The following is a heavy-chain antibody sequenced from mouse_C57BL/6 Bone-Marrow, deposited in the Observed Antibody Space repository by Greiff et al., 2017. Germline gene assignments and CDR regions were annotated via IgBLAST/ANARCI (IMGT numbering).Heavy chain of an antibody. Sequence: VQLQQPGAELVMPGASVKLSCKASGYTFTSYWMHWVKPRPGQGLEWIGEIDPSDSYTNYNQKFKGKSTLTVDKSSSTAYMQLSSLTSEDSAVYYCAREGDYYGKDFDYWGQGTTLTVSS. CDR1: GYTFTSYW. V-gene: IGHV1-69*01. CDR2: IDPSDSYT. J-gene: IGHJ2*01. CDR3: AREGDYYGKDFDY. D-gene: IGHD1-1*01.